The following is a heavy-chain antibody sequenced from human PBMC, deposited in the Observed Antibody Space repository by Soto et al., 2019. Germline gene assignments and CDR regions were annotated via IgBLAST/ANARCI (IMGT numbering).Heavy chain of an antibody. CDR1: GFTFSSYW. Sequence: ESGGGLVQPGGSLRLSCAASGFTFSSYWMSWVRQAPGKGLEWVANIKQDGSEKYYVDSVKGRFTISRDNAKNSLYLQMNSLRAEDTAVYYCARGKSGEWLVDYYYYGMDVWGQGTTVTVSS. V-gene: IGHV3-7*05. J-gene: IGHJ6*02. CDR3: ARGKSGEWLVDYYYYGMDV. CDR2: IKQDGSEK. D-gene: IGHD6-19*01.